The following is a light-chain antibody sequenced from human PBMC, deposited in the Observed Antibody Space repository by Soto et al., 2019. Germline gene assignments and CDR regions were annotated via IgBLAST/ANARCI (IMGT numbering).Light chain of an antibody. CDR1: TSVGRN. Sequence: EIVMTQPPATLSVSPGERATLSCRASTSVGRNLAWYQQKPGQAPRLLIYADSNRATGIPARFSGSGSGTDFTLTISSLEPEDFSVYYCQQRYNWPITFGQGTRLEIK. CDR2: ADS. CDR3: QQRYNWPIT. V-gene: IGKV3-11*01. J-gene: IGKJ5*01.